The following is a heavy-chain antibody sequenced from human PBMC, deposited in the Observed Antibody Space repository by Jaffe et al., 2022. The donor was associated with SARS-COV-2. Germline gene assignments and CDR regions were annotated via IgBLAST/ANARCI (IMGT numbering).Heavy chain of an antibody. CDR2: ISSSSSYI. Sequence: EVQLVESGGGLVKPGGSLRLSCAASGFTFSSYSMNWVRQAPGKGLEWVSSISSSSSYIYYADSVKGRFTISRDNAKNSLYLQMNSLRAEDTAVYYCAREPEYSSSARDTGPDDYWGQGTLVTVSS. D-gene: IGHD6-13*01. V-gene: IGHV3-21*01. CDR3: AREPEYSSSARDTGPDDY. CDR1: GFTFSSYS. J-gene: IGHJ4*02.